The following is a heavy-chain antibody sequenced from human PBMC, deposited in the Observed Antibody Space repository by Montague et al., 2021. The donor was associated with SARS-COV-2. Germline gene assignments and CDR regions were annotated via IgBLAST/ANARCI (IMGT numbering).Heavy chain of an antibody. CDR2: VYNNGIT. Sequence: SETLSLTCNVSGDSITNTRYYWGWIRQAPGRPLEWIGSVYNNGITYYNPSLKSRVAMSVDTSRNQFSLKLSSVTAADTAVFYCARLPDTSGRAWFDPWGQGTLVTVSS. D-gene: IGHD3-22*01. J-gene: IGHJ5*02. CDR1: GDSITNTRYY. CDR3: ARLPDTSGRAWFDP. V-gene: IGHV4-39*07.